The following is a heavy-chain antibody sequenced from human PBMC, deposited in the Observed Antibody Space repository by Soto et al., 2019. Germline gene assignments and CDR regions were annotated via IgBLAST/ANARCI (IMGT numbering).Heavy chain of an antibody. CDR1: GFTFYNHG. CDR3: AKAESGFWGYMDV. D-gene: IGHD3-16*01. CDR2: ITWSSDSM. Sequence: EVQLVESGGGLVQPGRSLRLSCVASGFTFYNHGMHWVRQAPGRGLEWVSGITWSSDSMGYADPVKGRFTISRDNAKDSLYRQMNSLSPEDTALYYCAKAESGFWGYMDVWGKGTTVNASS. V-gene: IGHV3-9*01. J-gene: IGHJ6*03.